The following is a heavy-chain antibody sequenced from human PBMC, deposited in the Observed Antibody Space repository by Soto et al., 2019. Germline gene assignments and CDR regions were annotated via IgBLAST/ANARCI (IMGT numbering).Heavy chain of an antibody. J-gene: IGHJ4*02. D-gene: IGHD6-19*01. Sequence: GGSLRLSCAASGFSFSSYGMQWVRQAPGKWLEWVAVISYDGSNKYYADSVKDRFTISRDNSKKTLYLQMNSLRADDTAVYYCVAGQYFFDYCGQGTLVTVSS. CDR3: VAGQYFFDY. V-gene: IGHV3-30*03. CDR1: GFSFSSYG. CDR2: ISYDGSNK.